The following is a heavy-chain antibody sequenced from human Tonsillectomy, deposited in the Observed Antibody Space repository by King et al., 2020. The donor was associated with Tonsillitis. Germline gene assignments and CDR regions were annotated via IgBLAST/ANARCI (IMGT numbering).Heavy chain of an antibody. CDR3: ARDWSYDILTGTQWYYGMDV. CDR2: INPSGST. V-gene: IGHV1-46*03. Sequence: VQLVESGAEVKKPGTSVKVSCKASGYTFTSYYMHWVRQAPGQGLEWMGIINPSGSTSYAQNFQGRVTINRDTSTSTVDMELSSLRSEDTAVYYCARDWSYDILTGTQWYYGMDVWGQGTTVTVSS. CDR1: GYTFTSYY. J-gene: IGHJ6*02. D-gene: IGHD3-9*01.